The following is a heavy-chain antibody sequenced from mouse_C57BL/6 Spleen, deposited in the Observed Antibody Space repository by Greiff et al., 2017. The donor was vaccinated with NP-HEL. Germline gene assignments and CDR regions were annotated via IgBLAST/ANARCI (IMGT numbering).Heavy chain of an antibody. CDR1: GYAFSSSW. J-gene: IGHJ3*01. CDR2: IYPGDGDT. Sequence: QVQLKESGPELVKPGASVKISCKASGYAFSSSWMNWVKQRPGKGLEWIGRIYPGDGDTNYNGKFKGKATLTADKSSSTAYMQLSSLTSEDSAVYFCARGGLRASFAYWGQGTLVTVSA. V-gene: IGHV1-82*01. D-gene: IGHD3-2*02. CDR3: ARGGLRASFAY.